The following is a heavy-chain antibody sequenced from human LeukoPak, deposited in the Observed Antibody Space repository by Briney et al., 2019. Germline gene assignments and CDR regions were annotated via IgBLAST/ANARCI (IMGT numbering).Heavy chain of an antibody. CDR1: GGSFSGYY. D-gene: IGHD2-21*01. Sequence: SETLSLTCTVYGGSFSGYYWSWIRQPPGKGLEWIGEINQSGSTNYNPSLKSRVPISVDTSKNQFSLKLSSVTAADTAVYYCARARVRSAFDIWGQGTMVTVSS. V-gene: IGHV4-34*01. J-gene: IGHJ3*02. CDR2: INQSGST. CDR3: ARARVRSAFDI.